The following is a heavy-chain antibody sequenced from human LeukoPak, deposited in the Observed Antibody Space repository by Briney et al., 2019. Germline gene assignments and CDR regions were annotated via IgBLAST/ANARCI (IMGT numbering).Heavy chain of an antibody. CDR3: ARRDSGSSSRAFDI. V-gene: IGHV4-4*07. D-gene: IGHD1-26*01. J-gene: IGHJ3*02. CDR2: FYTSGST. Sequence: SETLSLTCTVSSGSISNYYWSWIRQPAGKGLEWIGRFYTSGSTDYNPSLKSRVTMSVDTSKNQISLKLSSVTAADTAVYYCARRDSGSSSRAFDIWGQGTMVTVSS. CDR1: SGSISNYY.